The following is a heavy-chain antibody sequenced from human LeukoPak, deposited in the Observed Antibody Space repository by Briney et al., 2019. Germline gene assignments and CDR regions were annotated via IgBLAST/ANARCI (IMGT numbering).Heavy chain of an antibody. D-gene: IGHD6-19*01. J-gene: IGHJ4*02. V-gene: IGHV1-18*04. Sequence: ASVKVSCKASGFTFTGYHIHWVRQAPGQGLEWMGWINPYNGNTNYAQKLQGRVTMTTDTSTSTAYMDLRSLRSDDTAVYYCARERSGWFFSNWGQGTLVTVSS. CDR3: ARERSGWFFSN. CDR1: GFTFTGYH. CDR2: INPYNGNT.